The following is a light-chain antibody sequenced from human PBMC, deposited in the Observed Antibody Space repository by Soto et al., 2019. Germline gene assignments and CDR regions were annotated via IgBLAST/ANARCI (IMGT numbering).Light chain of an antibody. V-gene: IGLV2-14*01. Sequence: QSVLTQPASVSGSPGQSITISCTGTSSEVGGYNYVYWYQQHPGKAPKLMIYDVSNRPSGVSNRISGSKSGNTASPHISGLHAADEADYYCSSYTSSSRVFGGGTKLTVL. CDR2: DVS. J-gene: IGLJ3*02. CDR1: SSEVGGYNY. CDR3: SSYTSSSRV.